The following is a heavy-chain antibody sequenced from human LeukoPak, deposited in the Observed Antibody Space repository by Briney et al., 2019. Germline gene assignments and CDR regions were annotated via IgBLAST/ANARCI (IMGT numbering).Heavy chain of an antibody. CDR3: ARRRYYGSGSYTKNWFDP. CDR1: GYTFTGYY. CDR2: INPNSGGT. J-gene: IGHJ5*02. D-gene: IGHD3-10*01. V-gene: IGHV1-2*02. Sequence: ASVKVSCKASGYTFTGYYMHWVRQAPGQGLEWMGWINPNSGGTNYAQKFQGRVTLTRDTSTSTAYMELSRLRSDDTAVYYCARRRYYGSGSYTKNWFDPWGQGTLVTVSS.